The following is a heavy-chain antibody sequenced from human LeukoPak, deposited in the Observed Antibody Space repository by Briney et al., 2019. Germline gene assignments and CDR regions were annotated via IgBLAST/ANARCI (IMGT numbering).Heavy chain of an antibody. V-gene: IGHV3-23*01. CDR2: ISGSGSST. CDR1: RFTFSSYA. Sequence: GGSLRLSCAASRFTFSSYAMSWVRQAPGKGLEWVSAISGSGSSTYYADSVKGRFTISRDNSKNTLYLQMNSLRAEDTAVYYCARKDGDRSLTGYFDYWGLGTLVTVSS. CDR3: ARKDGDRSLTGYFDY. D-gene: IGHD4-17*01. J-gene: IGHJ4*02.